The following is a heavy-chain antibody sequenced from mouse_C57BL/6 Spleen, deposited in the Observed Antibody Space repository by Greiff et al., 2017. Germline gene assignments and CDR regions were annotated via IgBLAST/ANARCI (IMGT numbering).Heavy chain of an antibody. CDR2: IDPSDSET. Sequence: QVQLKQPGAELVRPGSSVKLSCKASGYTFTSYWMHWVKQRPIQGLEWIGNIDPSDSETHYNQKFKDKATLTVDKSSSTAYMQRSSLTSEDAAVYYCARGVYDYSGDYWGQGTSVTVSS. CDR3: ARGVYDYSGDY. CDR1: GYTFTSYW. V-gene: IGHV1-52*01. J-gene: IGHJ4*01. D-gene: IGHD2-4*01.